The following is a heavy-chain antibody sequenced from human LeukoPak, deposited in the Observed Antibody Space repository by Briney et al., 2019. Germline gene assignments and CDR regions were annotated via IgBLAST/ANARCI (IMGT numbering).Heavy chain of an antibody. J-gene: IGHJ5*02. D-gene: IGHD5-12*01. CDR2: IYYSGST. Sequence: SETLSLTCTVSGGSISSYYWSWIRQPPGKGLEWIGYIYYSGSTYYNPSLKSRVTISVDTSKNQFSLKLRSVTAADTAVYYCARCIVATIGRSNWFDPWGQGTLVTVSS. V-gene: IGHV4-59*08. CDR3: ARCIVATIGRSNWFDP. CDR1: GGSISSYY.